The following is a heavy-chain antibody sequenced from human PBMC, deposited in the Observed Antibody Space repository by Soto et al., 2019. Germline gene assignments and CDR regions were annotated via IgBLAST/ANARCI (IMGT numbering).Heavy chain of an antibody. J-gene: IGHJ3*02. V-gene: IGHV1-2*02. CDR1: GYPVTAYY. D-gene: IGHD6-19*01. CDR3: ARGGVAGGAGSAAFDM. CDR2: INPATGAA. Sequence: QLHLVQSGAVVKKPGASVTVSCSASGYPVTAYYMHWVRQAPGRGLEWMGGINPATGAAKYTQTFQGRVTMNRATTTSPVFMQLSRLTSEATAVFYSARGGVAGGAGSAAFDMWGQGNLATASS.